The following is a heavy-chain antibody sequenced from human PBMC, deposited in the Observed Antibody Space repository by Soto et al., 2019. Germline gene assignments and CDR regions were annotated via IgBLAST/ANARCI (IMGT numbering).Heavy chain of an antibody. CDR2: INAGNGNT. CDR3: ARLGYCSGGSCRRDVYYYYMDV. J-gene: IGHJ6*03. D-gene: IGHD2-15*01. V-gene: IGHV1-3*01. CDR1: GYTFTSYA. Sequence: ASVKVSCKASGYTFTSYAMHWVRQAPGQRLEWMGWINAGNGNTKYSQKFQGRVTINRDTSASTAYMELSSLRSEDTAVYYCARLGYCSGGSCRRDVYYYYMDVWGKGTTVTVSS.